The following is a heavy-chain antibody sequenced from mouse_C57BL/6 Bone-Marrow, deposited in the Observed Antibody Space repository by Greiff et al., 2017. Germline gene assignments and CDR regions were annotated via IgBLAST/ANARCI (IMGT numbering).Heavy chain of an antibody. CDR2: IHPNSGST. J-gene: IGHJ2*01. CDR1: GYTFTSYW. V-gene: IGHV1-64*01. CDR3: ARGGSFDY. Sequence: QVQLQQPGAELVKPGASVKLSCKASGYTFTSYWLHWVKQWPGQGLEWIGMIHPNSGSTNYNEKFKRKATLTVDKSSSTAYMQLSSLTTEDSAVYYCARGGSFDYWGQGTTLTVSS.